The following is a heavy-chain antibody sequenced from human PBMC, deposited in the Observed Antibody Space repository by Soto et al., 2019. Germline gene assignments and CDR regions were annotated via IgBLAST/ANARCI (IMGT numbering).Heavy chain of an antibody. V-gene: IGHV3-30*03. D-gene: IGHD6-19*01. J-gene: IGHJ4*02. Sequence: QMQLVESGGGVVQPGRSLRLSGVASGFSFSNHGMHWVRQAPGKGLEWVAVISYDGSNKDYVESVKGRFTISRDNSKNTLYLQINSLRVEDTAVFYCARNSRATVAGAPDYWGQGTLVTVSS. CDR1: GFSFSNHG. CDR2: ISYDGSNK. CDR3: ARNSRATVAGAPDY.